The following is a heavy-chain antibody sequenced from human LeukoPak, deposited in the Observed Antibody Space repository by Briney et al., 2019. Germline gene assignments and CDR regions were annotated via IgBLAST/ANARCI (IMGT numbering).Heavy chain of an antibody. Sequence: ASVKVSCKASGYTFTSYYMHWVRQAPGQGLEWMGIINPSGGSTSYAQKFQGRVTMTRGTSTSTVYMEPSSLRSEDTAVYYCARDSYYYDSSGYYYGGYWGQGTLVTVSS. D-gene: IGHD3-22*01. V-gene: IGHV1-46*01. CDR1: GYTFTSYY. CDR3: ARDSYYYDSSGYYYGGY. CDR2: INPSGGST. J-gene: IGHJ4*02.